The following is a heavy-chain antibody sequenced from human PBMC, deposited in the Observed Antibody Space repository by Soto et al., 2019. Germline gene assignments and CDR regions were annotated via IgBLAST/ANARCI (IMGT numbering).Heavy chain of an antibody. D-gene: IGHD3-3*01. CDR2: INHSGST. Sequence: SETLSVTCAVYGGSFSGYYWSWIRQPPGKGLEWIGEINHSGSTNYNPSLKSRVPISVDTSKNQFSLKLSSVTAADTAVYYCARGLPYDFWSGYYNYYYYMDVWGKGTRVTVSS. CDR3: ARGLPYDFWSGYYNYYYYMDV. CDR1: GGSFSGYY. J-gene: IGHJ6*03. V-gene: IGHV4-34*01.